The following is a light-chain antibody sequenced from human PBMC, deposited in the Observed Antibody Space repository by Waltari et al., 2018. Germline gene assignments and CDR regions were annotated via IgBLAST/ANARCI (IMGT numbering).Light chain of an antibody. CDR1: QRLLSSDGNNC. J-gene: IGKJ1*01. Sequence: DIVMTQSPLSLSVTPGEPASISCRSSQRLLSSDGNNCVDWYLQKPGQSPQLLIYLGSNRASGVPDRFSGSASGTDFTLKISRVESEDVGVYYCMQLLQVPWTCGQGTKVEIK. CDR3: MQLLQVPWT. V-gene: IGKV2-28*01. CDR2: LGS.